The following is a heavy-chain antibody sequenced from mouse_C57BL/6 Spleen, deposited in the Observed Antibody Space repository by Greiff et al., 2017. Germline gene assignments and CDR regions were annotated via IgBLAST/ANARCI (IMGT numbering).Heavy chain of an antibody. Sequence: QVQLQQSGAELARPGASVKMSCKASGYTFTSYTMHWVKQRPGQGLEWIGYINPSSGYTKYNQKFKDKATLTADKSSSTAYMQLSSLTSEDSAVYYGARSGTAQATGFAYWGQGTLVTVSA. J-gene: IGHJ3*01. CDR3: ARSGTAQATGFAY. D-gene: IGHD3-2*02. CDR2: INPSSGYT. CDR1: GYTFTSYT. V-gene: IGHV1-4*01.